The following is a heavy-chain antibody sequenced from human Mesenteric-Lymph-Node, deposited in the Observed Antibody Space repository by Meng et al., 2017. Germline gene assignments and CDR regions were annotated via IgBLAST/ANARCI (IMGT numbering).Heavy chain of an antibody. CDR3: ASFDHIPRRNYFDY. CDR2: IHHSGSA. Sequence: QVQLQESGPGLVEPSQTLSLTCTVSRGSMSSGNYYWSWIRQPPGKGLEWIGYIHHSGSAYYNPSLKSRVSISVDTSKNQFSLNLNSMTAADTAVYYCASFDHIPRRNYFDYWGQGTLVTVSS. CDR1: RGSMSSGNYY. D-gene: IGHD2-21*01. J-gene: IGHJ4*02. V-gene: IGHV4-30-4*01.